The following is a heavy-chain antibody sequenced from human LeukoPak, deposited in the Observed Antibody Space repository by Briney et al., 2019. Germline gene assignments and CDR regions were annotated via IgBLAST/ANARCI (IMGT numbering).Heavy chain of an antibody. Sequence: PGGSLRLSCAASGFTFSSYAMSWVRQAPGKGLEWVSAISGSGGSTYYADSVKGRFTISRDNSKNTLYLQMNSLRAEDTAVYYCAKDDPPPLAAAVRDYYYYYGMDVWGQGTAVTVSS. CDR3: AKDDPPPLAAAVRDYYYYYGMDV. CDR1: GFTFSSYA. D-gene: IGHD6-13*01. J-gene: IGHJ6*02. CDR2: ISGSGGST. V-gene: IGHV3-23*01.